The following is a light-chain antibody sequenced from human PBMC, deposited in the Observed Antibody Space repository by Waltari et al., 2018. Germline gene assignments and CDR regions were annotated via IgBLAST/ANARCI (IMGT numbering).Light chain of an antibody. CDR2: VNSDGSH. V-gene: IGLV4-69*01. J-gene: IGLJ3*02. CDR3: QTGGHGTWV. CDR1: SGHSSNV. Sequence: QLVVTQSPSASASLGASVKLTCTLSSGHSSNVIAWLQQHPERGPRYLMKVNSDGSHSKGDEIPDRFSGSSSGAERYLTISNLQSEDEADYYCQTGGHGTWVFG.